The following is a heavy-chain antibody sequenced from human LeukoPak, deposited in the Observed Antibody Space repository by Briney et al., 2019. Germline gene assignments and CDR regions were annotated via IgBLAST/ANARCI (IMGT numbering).Heavy chain of an antibody. CDR1: GFTFSSYA. Sequence: PGGSLRLSCAASGFTFSSYAMSWVRQAPGKGLEWVSSISGSGGSTYYAHFVKGRFTISRDNSKNTLYLQMNSLRAEDTAVYYCAREDIRLGYFDYWGQGTLVTVSS. V-gene: IGHV3-23*01. D-gene: IGHD6-19*01. CDR2: ISGSGGST. CDR3: AREDIRLGYFDY. J-gene: IGHJ4*02.